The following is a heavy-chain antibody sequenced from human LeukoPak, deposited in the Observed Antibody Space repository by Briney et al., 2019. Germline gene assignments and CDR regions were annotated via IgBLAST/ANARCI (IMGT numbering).Heavy chain of an antibody. CDR3: AKGGIAVA. V-gene: IGHV3-23*01. D-gene: IGHD6-19*01. CDR2: IDGSGGST. J-gene: IGHJ4*02. Sequence: GGSLRLSCAVSGFPFSNYAMSWVRQTPGKGLEWVSVIDGSGGSTYYADSVKGRSTISRDNSKNTLYLQMNSLRAEDTAVYYCAKGGIAVAWGQGTLVTVSS. CDR1: GFPFSNYA.